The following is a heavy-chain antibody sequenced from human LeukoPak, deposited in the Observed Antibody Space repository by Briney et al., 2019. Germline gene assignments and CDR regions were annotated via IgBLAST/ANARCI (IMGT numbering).Heavy chain of an antibody. CDR2: IKQDGSEK. J-gene: IGHJ5*02. D-gene: IGHD6-19*01. CDR3: ARAKRGIAVAGTLWFDP. V-gene: IGHV3-7*01. CDR1: GFTFSSYW. Sequence: GGSLRLSCAASGFTFSSYWMSWVRQAPGKGLEWVANIKQDGSEKYYVDSVKGRFTISRDNDKKSLYLQMNRLRAEDTAVYYCARAKRGIAVAGTLWFDPWGQGTMVTVSS.